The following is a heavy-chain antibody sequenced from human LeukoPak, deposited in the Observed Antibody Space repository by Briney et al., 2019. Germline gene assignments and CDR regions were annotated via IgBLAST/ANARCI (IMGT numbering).Heavy chain of an antibody. J-gene: IGHJ4*02. CDR2: ISRSTTYI. D-gene: IGHD3-10*01. Sequence: GGSLRLSCAASGFTFSSYSVNWVRQAPGKGLEWVSSISRSTTYIYYADSVKGRFTISRDNAKSSLHLQMNSLRAEDTAVYYCARVLTPMVHFDYWGQGTLVTVSS. CDR1: GFTFSSYS. V-gene: IGHV3-21*01. CDR3: ARVLTPMVHFDY.